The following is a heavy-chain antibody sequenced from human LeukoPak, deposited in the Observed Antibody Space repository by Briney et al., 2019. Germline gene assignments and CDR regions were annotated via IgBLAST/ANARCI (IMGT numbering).Heavy chain of an antibody. D-gene: IGHD2-21*01. Sequence: ASVKVSCKTSGYSFTTYAISWGRQAPRHGLKWLGWTSPDSGDTLYAQKLQGRFTMTAEASTSTAYMELRSLESDDTAVYYCARDPGGGEDYWGQGTLVTVSS. CDR2: TSPDSGDT. J-gene: IGHJ4*02. CDR1: GYSFTTYA. CDR3: ARDPGGGEDY. V-gene: IGHV1-18*01.